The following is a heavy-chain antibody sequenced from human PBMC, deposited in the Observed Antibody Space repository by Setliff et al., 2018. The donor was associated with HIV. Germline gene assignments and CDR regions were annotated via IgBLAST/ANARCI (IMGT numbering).Heavy chain of an antibody. D-gene: IGHD2-15*01. CDR2: IYYSGST. Sequence: SETLSLTCAVYGGSFSGYYWTWIRQPPGKGLEWIGYIYYSGSTYYNPSLKSRLTISIDTSKNQFSLKLRSVTAADTAVYYCARDLGGPRNFDNWGQGTLVTVSS. V-gene: IGHV4-34*11. CDR1: GGSFSGYY. J-gene: IGHJ4*02. CDR3: ARDLGGPRNFDN.